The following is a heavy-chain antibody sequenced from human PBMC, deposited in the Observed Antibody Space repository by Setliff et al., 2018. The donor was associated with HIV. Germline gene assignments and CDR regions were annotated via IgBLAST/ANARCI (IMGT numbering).Heavy chain of an antibody. CDR1: GGSFSDYY. CDR3: ARMYSGYDWSPAGARTRYFDY. V-gene: IGHV4-34*10. Sequence: PSETLSLTCEVYGGSFSDYYYTWIRQSPGKGLEWIGEINHSANTMDNASLKGRVTLSVDASKSQFSLKLSSVTAADTAVYYCARMYSGYDWSPAGARTRYFDYWGQGTLVTVSS. CDR2: INHSANT. J-gene: IGHJ4*02. D-gene: IGHD5-12*01.